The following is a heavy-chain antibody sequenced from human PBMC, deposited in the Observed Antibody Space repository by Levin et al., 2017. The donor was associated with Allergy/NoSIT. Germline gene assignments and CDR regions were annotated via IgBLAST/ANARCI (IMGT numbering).Heavy chain of an antibody. CDR3: ANGGSSGYPRPSNWVDP. V-gene: IGHV3-23*01. CDR2: ISGGGGST. CDR1: GFTFSSYA. J-gene: IGHJ5*02. D-gene: IGHD3-22*01. Sequence: GGSLRLSCAASGFTFSSYAMSWVRQAPGKGLEWVSVISGGGGSTSYADSVKGRFTISRDNSKNTLYLQMNSLRAEDTAVYYCANGGSSGYPRPSNWVDPWGQGTLVTVSS.